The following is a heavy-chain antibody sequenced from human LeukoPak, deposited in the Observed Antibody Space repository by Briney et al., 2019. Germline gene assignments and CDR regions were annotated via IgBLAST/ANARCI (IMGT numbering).Heavy chain of an antibody. CDR1: GGSIISSSYY. CDR2: IYYTGST. CDR3: ARGIVDFWSGYYETYYYYYMDV. J-gene: IGHJ6*03. V-gene: IGHV4-39*07. D-gene: IGHD3-3*01. Sequence: SETPSLTCTVSGGSIISSSYYWGWIRQPPGKGLEWIGSIYYTGSTYYNPSLRSRVTMSVDTSRNQFSLKLSSVTAADTAVFYCARGIVDFWSGYYETYYYYYMDVWGKGTTVTVSS.